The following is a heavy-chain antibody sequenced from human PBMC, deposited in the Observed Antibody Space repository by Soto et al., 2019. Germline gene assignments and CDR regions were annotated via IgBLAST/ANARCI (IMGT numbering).Heavy chain of an antibody. V-gene: IGHV3-7*01. D-gene: IGHD3-10*01. CDR3: ARRRTYYYGSGPRYYFDY. CDR2: IKQDGSEK. J-gene: IGHJ4*02. CDR1: GFTFSSYW. Sequence: GGSLRLSCAASGFTFSSYWMSWVRQAPGKGLEWVANIKQDGSEKYYVDSVKGRFTISRDNAKNSLYLQMNSLRAEDTAVYYCARRRTYYYGSGPRYYFDYWGQGTLVTVSS.